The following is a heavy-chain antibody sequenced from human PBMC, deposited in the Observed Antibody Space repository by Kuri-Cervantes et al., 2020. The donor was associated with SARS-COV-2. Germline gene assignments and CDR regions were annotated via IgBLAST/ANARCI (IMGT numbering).Heavy chain of an antibody. J-gene: IGHJ4*02. CDR3: ASALAYYSDSSGFTYYFDY. D-gene: IGHD3-22*01. V-gene: IGHV4-59*08. Sequence: SETLSLTCTVSGGSISSHYWSWIRQPPGKGLEWIGSMYHSGNTHYNPSLKSRVTISVDTSKNQFSLKLSSVTAADTAVYYCASALAYYSDSSGFTYYFDYWGQGTQVTVSS. CDR1: GGSISSHY. CDR2: MYHSGNT.